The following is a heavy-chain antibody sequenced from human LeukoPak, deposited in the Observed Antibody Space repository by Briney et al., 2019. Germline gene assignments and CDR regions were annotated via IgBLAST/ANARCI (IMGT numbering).Heavy chain of an antibody. CDR1: GYTLTNYG. D-gene: IGHD3-3*01. V-gene: IGHV1-18*01. J-gene: IGHJ6*03. Sequence: ASVTVSCKSSGYTLTNYGVSWVRQAPGQGLEWMGWISANNANTNYAQKFQGRVTMTTDISTSTAYMELRNLTSDDTAVYYCARNLGDYEFWSGPLDYYMDVWGKGTTVTVSS. CDR3: ARNLGDYEFWSGPLDYYMDV. CDR2: ISANNANT.